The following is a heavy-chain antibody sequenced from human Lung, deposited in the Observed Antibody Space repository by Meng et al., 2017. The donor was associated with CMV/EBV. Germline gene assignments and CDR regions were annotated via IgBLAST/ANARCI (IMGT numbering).Heavy chain of an antibody. CDR2: IYPGDSDI. V-gene: IGHV5-51*01. D-gene: IGHD5-12*01. J-gene: IGHJ4*02. CDR3: ARLRGSDGYDCVDY. CDR1: GYGFTSYW. Sequence: GESLKISCTGSGYGFTSYWIGWVRQMPGKGLEWMGIIYPGDSDINYNPSFEGQVIISADKSISTAYLQWSGLKASDTAMYYCARLRGSDGYDCVDYWGQGTXVTVAS.